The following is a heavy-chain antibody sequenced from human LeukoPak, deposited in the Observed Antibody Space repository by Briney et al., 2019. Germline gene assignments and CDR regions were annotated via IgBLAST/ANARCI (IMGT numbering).Heavy chain of an antibody. J-gene: IGHJ6*03. CDR3: TRDALYGDPSYYYMDV. V-gene: IGHV3-7*03. CDR2: IKQDGSDI. D-gene: IGHD4-17*01. CDR1: GFTFNGFW. Sequence: GGSLRLSCAASGFTFNGFWMSWVRQAPGKGLEWVANIKQDGSDIYYLGSVRGRYTISRDNAMNSLYLQMNSLRAEDTAVYYCTRDALYGDPSYYYMDVWGKGTTVTVSS.